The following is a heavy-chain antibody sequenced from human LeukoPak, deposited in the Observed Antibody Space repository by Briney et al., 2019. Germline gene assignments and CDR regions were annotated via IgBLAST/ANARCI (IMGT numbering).Heavy chain of an antibody. CDR2: INPSGGST. V-gene: IGHV1-46*01. CDR3: ARGGYYDSSGSFDP. CDR1: GYTFARYY. J-gene: IGHJ5*02. Sequence: ASVKVSCKASGYTFARYYIHWVRQAPGQGLEWMGIINPSGGSTRYAQKFQGRVTIYRDTSTSTVYMELSRLRSDDTAVYYCARGGYYDSSGSFDPWGQGTLVTVSS. D-gene: IGHD3-22*01.